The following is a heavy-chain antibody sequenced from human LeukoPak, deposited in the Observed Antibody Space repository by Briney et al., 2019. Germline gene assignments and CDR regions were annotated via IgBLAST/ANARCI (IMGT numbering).Heavy chain of an antibody. D-gene: IGHD5-18*01. J-gene: IGHJ4*02. V-gene: IGHV3-30*18. CDR2: ISYDGSNK. CDR1: GFTFSSYG. Sequence: GGSLRLSCTASGFTFSSYGMHWVRQAPGKRLEWVAVISYDGSNKYYADSVKGRFTISRDNSKNTLYLQMNSLRAEDTAVYYCAKGRYSFDYWGQGTLVTVSS. CDR3: AKGRYSFDY.